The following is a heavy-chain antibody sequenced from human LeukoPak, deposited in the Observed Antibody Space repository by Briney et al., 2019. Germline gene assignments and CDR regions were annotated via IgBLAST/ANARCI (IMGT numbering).Heavy chain of an antibody. CDR1: GGTFSSYA. J-gene: IGHJ4*02. Sequence: VASVKVSCKASGGTFSSYAISWVRQAPGQGPEWMGGIIPIFGTANYAQKFQGRVTITADKSTSTAYMELSSLRSEDTAVYYCARSYLAGTGYYFDYWGQGTLVTVSS. CDR2: IIPIFGTA. CDR3: ARSYLAGTGYYFDY. D-gene: IGHD6-19*01. V-gene: IGHV1-69*06.